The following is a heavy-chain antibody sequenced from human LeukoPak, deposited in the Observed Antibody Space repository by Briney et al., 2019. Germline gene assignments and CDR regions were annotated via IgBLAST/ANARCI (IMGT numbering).Heavy chain of an antibody. J-gene: IGHJ4*02. CDR2: VVGNGGTT. V-gene: IGHV3-64*01. CDR1: GFTFTTYT. CDR3: ARERAFYYFDY. Sequence: AGGSLRLSCAASGFTFTTYTIHWVRQAPGKGLEYVSAVVGNGGTTYYANSVKGRFTISRDNSKNTVYLQMGSLRAEDTAVYYCARERAFYYFDYWGQGALVIVSS.